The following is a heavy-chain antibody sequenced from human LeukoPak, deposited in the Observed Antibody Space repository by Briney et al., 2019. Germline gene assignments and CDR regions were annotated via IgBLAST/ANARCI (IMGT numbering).Heavy chain of an antibody. D-gene: IGHD3-10*01. Sequence: GGSLRLSCAASGFTFSSYAMSWVRQAPGKGLEWVSAISGSGGSTYYADSVKGRFTISKDTSNNTVYLQMNSVTVEDTAVYYWARVWFGYFFQWGQGALVTVSS. V-gene: IGHV3-23*01. CDR1: GFTFSSYA. CDR2: ISGSGGST. CDR3: ARVWFGYFFQ. J-gene: IGHJ4*02.